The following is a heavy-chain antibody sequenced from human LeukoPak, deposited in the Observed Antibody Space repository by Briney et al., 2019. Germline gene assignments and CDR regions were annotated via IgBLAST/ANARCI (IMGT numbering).Heavy chain of an antibody. D-gene: IGHD6-19*01. CDR3: TRDWLGIGDY. CDR1: GSTFSNAW. J-gene: IGHJ4*02. V-gene: IGHV3-15*01. Sequence: GGSLRLSCAASGSTFSNAWMSWVRQAPGKGLEWIGQIKSKIDGGTTDSAAPVEDRFTISRDDSKNTLYLQMNSLKTEDTAVYYCTRDWLGIGDYWGQGTLVTVSS. CDR2: IKSKIDGGTT.